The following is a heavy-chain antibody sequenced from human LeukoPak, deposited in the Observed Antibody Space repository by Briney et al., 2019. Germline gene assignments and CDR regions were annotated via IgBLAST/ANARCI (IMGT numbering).Heavy chain of an antibody. J-gene: IGHJ4*02. CDR2: ISSSSSYI. CDR1: GLTFSSYS. D-gene: IGHD4-17*01. CDR3: ARETNYGDYAPDY. V-gene: IGHV3-21*01. Sequence: GGSLRLSCAASGLTFSSYSMNWVRQAPGKGLEWVSSISSSSSYIYYADSVKGRFTISRDNAKNSLYLQMNSLRAEDTAVYYCARETNYGDYAPDYWGQGTLVTVSS.